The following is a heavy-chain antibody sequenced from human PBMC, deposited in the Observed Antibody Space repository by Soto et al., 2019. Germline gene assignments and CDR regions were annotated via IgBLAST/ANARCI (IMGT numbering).Heavy chain of an antibody. CDR2: INAYVGET. CDR1: GYTFTHYG. D-gene: IGHD2-21*01. Sequence: QVQLVQSGAEVKKPGASVKVSCMASGYTFTHYGITWVRQAPGQGLEWTGWINAYVGETKSAQKYQRRITVTMDTSTNTAYLELRSLRSDDTAVYYCARGDGNNLDYWGHRTLV. V-gene: IGHV1-18*01. J-gene: IGHJ4*01. CDR3: ARGDGNNLDY.